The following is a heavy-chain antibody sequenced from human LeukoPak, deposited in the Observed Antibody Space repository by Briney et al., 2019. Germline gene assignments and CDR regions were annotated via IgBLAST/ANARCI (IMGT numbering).Heavy chain of an antibody. CDR1: GFTVSSNY. CDR3: ARVYPSERIRYFDWLSRYYYMDV. CDR2: IYSGGST. V-gene: IGHV3-53*01. Sequence: GGSLRLSCAASGFTVSSNYMSWVRQAPGKGLEWVSVIYSGGSTYYADSVKGRFTISRDNSKNTLYLQMNSLRAEDTAVYYCARVYPSERIRYFDWLSRYYYMDVWGKGTTVTVSS. D-gene: IGHD3-9*01. J-gene: IGHJ6*03.